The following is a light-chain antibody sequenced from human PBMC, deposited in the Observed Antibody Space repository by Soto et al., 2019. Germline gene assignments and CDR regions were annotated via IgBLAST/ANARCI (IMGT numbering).Light chain of an antibody. Sequence: VVLTQSPATLSLAPWERAALSCRTSLSVSVYLDWYQQKPGQAPRLLISDASNRATGIPARFSGSGSGTDFTLTISSLEPEDFAVYYCHQRQYWPPITFGQGTRL. CDR1: LSVSVY. J-gene: IGKJ5*01. CDR3: HQRQYWPPIT. V-gene: IGKV3-11*01. CDR2: DAS.